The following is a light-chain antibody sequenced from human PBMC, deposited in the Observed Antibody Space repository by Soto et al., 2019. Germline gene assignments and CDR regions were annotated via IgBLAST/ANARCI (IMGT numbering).Light chain of an antibody. J-gene: IGKJ1*01. V-gene: IGKV3-20*01. CDR1: QSVSSSY. CDR2: GTS. CDR3: QQYGSSSWT. Sequence: EIVLTQSPGTLSLSPGERATLSCRASQSVSSSYLAWYQQKPGQAPRLLIYGTSSRATAIPDRFSGSGSGTDFTLTISRLEPEDFAVYYCQQYGSSSWTFGQGTKVXIK.